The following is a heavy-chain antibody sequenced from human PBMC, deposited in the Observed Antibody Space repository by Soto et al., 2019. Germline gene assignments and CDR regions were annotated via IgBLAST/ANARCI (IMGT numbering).Heavy chain of an antibody. CDR3: ARGEAVETPQNDAFDI. V-gene: IGHV1-46*01. CDR1: GGTFSSYA. D-gene: IGHD6-19*01. CDR2: INPSVGST. J-gene: IGHJ3*02. Sequence: ASVKVSCKASGGTFSSYAISWVRQAPGQGLEWMGIINPSVGSTSYAQKFQGRVTMTRDTSTSTVYMELSSLRSEDTAVYYCARGEAVETPQNDAFDIWGQGTMVTVSS.